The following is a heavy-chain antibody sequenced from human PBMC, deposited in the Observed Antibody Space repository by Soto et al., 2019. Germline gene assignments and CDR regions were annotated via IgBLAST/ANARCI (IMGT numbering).Heavy chain of an antibody. J-gene: IGHJ4*02. CDR3: ARLHENLYFVY. V-gene: IGHV4-39*01. CDR1: GGSLRSNSYY. Sequence: PSETLSLTCTVSGGSLRSNSYYWGWIRQPPGKGLEWIGSIHYSGSTYYNPSLKSRVTISVDTSKNQFSLKLSSVTAADSAVYRCARLHENLYFVYWGQGTLVTVSS. CDR2: IHYSGST.